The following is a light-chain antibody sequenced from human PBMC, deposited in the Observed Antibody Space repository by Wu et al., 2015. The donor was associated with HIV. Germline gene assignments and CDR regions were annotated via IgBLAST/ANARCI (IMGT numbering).Light chain of an antibody. CDR1: QSVSRD. V-gene: IGKV3-15*01. J-gene: IGKJ4*01. Sequence: EIMMTQSPATLFVSPGERVTLSCRASQSVSRDLAWYQQKPGQSPRLLIYGASTRATGVSARFSGSGSGTEFTLTISSTQSEDFAVYYCQQYNNWPPLTFGGGTKVEIK. CDR3: QQYNNWPPLT. CDR2: GAS.